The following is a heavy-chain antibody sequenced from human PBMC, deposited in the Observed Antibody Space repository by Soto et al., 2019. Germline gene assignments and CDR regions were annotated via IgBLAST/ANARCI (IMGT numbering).Heavy chain of an antibody. D-gene: IGHD3-3*01. CDR2: IYPSDSDT. CDR3: ARGGVSTRTFDY. CDR1: GYHFAGYW. J-gene: IGHJ4*02. Sequence: GESLNLSCNGSGYHFAGYWIAWVRQMPGKGLELMGIIYPSDSDTRYRPSFQGQVTISADKSISSAYLQWSSLRASDTAMYYCARGGVSTRTFDYWGQGTPVTVSS. V-gene: IGHV5-51*01.